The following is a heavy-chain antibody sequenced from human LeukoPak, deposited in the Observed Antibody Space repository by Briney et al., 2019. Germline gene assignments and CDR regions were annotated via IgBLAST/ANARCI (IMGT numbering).Heavy chain of an antibody. Sequence: SETLSLTCTVSGGSISSSSYYWGWIRQPPGKGLEWIGSIYYSGSTDYNPSLMGRLTISVDTSKNQFSLTLTSVTEADTAVYYCARDYGGKLDYWGHGTLVTVSS. D-gene: IGHD4-23*01. CDR1: GGSISSSSYY. J-gene: IGHJ4*01. CDR2: IYYSGST. V-gene: IGHV4-39*07. CDR3: ARDYGGKLDY.